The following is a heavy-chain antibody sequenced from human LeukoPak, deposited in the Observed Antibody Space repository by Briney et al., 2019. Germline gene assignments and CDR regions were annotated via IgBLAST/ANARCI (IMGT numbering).Heavy chain of an antibody. CDR3: ARDRGYYGSGSHDF. D-gene: IGHD3-10*01. J-gene: IGHJ4*02. CDR2: IWYDGNNK. V-gene: IGHV3-33*01. Sequence: GRPLRLSCAASGFTFSSYGMHWVRQAPGKGLEWVVVIWYDGNNKYYADSVKGRFTISRDNSKNTVYLQMNSLRAEDTAVYYCARDRGYYGSGSHDFWGQGTLVTVSS. CDR1: GFTFSSYG.